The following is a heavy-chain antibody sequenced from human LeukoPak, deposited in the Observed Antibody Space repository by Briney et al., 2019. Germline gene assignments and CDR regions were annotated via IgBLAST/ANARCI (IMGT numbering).Heavy chain of an antibody. CDR2: IFHSGST. J-gene: IGHJ4*02. D-gene: IGHD4-17*01. Sequence: SETLSLTCAVYGGSFSDYYWSWIRQSPGKGLEWIGEIFHSGSTTYNPSLKSRVTMSIDTSKNQFSLSLRSVTAADTAVYYCAGARGYGDDIDYWGQGTLVTVSS. CDR1: GGSFSDYY. V-gene: IGHV4-34*12. CDR3: AGARGYGDDIDY.